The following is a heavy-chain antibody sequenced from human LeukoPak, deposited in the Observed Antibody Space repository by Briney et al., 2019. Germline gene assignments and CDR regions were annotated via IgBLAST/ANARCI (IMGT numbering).Heavy chain of an antibody. CDR1: GFTFSSYA. V-gene: IGHV3-23*01. CDR2: ISGSGGST. CDR3: EKDPAGTPGGEFDY. D-gene: IGHD1-1*01. J-gene: IGHJ4*02. Sequence: GGSLRLSCAASGFTFSSYAMSWVRQAPGKGLEWVSAISGSGGSTYYADSVKGRFTISRDNSKNTLYLQMNSLRAEDTAVYYCEKDPAGTPGGEFDYWGQGTLVTVSS.